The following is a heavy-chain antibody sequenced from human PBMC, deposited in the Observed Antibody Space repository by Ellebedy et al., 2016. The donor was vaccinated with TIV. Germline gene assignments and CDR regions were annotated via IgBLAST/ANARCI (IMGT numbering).Heavy chain of an antibody. V-gene: IGHV1-2*04. CDR3: ARGQEDMITFGGVIVNLDYYYGMDV. CDR2: INPNSGGT. J-gene: IGHJ6*02. Sequence: AASVTVSCKASGYTFTGYYVHWVRQAPGQGLEWMGWINPNSGGTNYAQKFQGWVTMTRDTSISTAYMELNRLRSDDTAVYFCARGQEDMITFGGVIVNLDYYYGMDVWGQGTTVTVSS. D-gene: IGHD3-16*02. CDR1: GYTFTGYY.